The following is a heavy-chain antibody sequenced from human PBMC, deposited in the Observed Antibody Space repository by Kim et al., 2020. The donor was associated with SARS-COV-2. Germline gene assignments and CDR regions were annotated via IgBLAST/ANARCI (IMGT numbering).Heavy chain of an antibody. J-gene: IGHJ5*02. CDR2: INHSGST. CDR1: GGSFSGYY. Sequence: SETLSLTCAVYGGSFSGYYWSWIRQPPGKGLEWIGEINHSGSTNYNPSLKSRVTISVDTSKNQFSLKLSSVTAADTAVYYCARKFKSFYTPVGGWFDPWGQGTLVTVSS. D-gene: IGHD3-10*01. CDR3: ARKFKSFYTPVGGWFDP. V-gene: IGHV4-34*01.